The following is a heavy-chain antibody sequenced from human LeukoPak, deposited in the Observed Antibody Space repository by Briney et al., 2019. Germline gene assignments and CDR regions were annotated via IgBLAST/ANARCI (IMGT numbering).Heavy chain of an antibody. CDR1: GFTFSSYW. J-gene: IGHJ6*02. D-gene: IGHD5-18*01. CDR3: ARDRYSYGYYYYHGMDV. CDR2: IKQDGSEK. V-gene: IGHV3-7*01. Sequence: GGSLRLSCAASGFTFSSYWMSWVRQAPGKGLEWVANIKQDGSEKYYVDSVKGRFTISRDNAKNSLYLQMNSLRAEDTAVYYCARDRYSYGYYYYHGMDVWGQGTTVTVSS.